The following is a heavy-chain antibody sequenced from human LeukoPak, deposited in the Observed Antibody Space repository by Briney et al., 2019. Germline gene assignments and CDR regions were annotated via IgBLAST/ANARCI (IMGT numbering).Heavy chain of an antibody. V-gene: IGHV3-21*01. D-gene: IGHD3-10*01. Sequence: GGSLRLSCAASGFTFSSYSMNWVRQAPGKGLEWVSSISSSSSYIYYADSVKGRFTISRDNSKNTLYLQMNSLRAEDTAVYYCAKDRWFGELFPNWFDPWGQGTLVTVSS. J-gene: IGHJ5*02. CDR1: GFTFSSYS. CDR2: ISSSSSYI. CDR3: AKDRWFGELFPNWFDP.